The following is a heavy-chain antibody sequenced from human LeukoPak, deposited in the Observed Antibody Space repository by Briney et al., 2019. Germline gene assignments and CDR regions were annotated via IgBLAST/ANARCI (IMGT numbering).Heavy chain of an antibody. J-gene: IGHJ4*02. V-gene: IGHV4-34*01. CDR2: INHSGST. D-gene: IGHD4-17*01. CDR1: GGSFSGYY. CDR3: ASSYGDYVEYYFDY. Sequence: SETLSLTCAVYGGSFSGYYWSWIRQPPGKGLEWIGEINHSGSTNYNPSLKSRVTISVDTSENQFSLKLSSVTAADTAVYYCASSYGDYVEYYFDYWGQGTLVTVSS.